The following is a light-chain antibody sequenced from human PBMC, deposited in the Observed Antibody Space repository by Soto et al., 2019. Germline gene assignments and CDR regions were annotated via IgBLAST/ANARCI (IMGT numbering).Light chain of an antibody. V-gene: IGKV1-39*01. CDR1: QTINNW. Sequence: DIQMTQSPSSLSASVGDRVTITCRTSQTINNWLNWYQQKPGKAPKLLIYGTSNLYNGVPSRFSGGGAGTDFTLTITSLQPEDFAVYYCQQSYNPPWTFGQGTKVEIK. J-gene: IGKJ1*01. CDR2: GTS. CDR3: QQSYNPPWT.